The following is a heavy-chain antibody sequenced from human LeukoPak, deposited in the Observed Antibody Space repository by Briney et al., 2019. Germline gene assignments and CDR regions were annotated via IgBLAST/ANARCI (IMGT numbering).Heavy chain of an antibody. Sequence: SETLSLTCTVSGGSISSGDYYWSWIRQPPGKGLEWIGYIYYSGSTYYNPSLKSRVTISVDTSKNQFSLKLSSVTAADTAVYYCARVQQGSWGGAYYFDYWGQGTLVTVSS. CDR2: IYYSGST. D-gene: IGHD1-26*01. CDR1: GGSISSGDYY. V-gene: IGHV4-30-4*01. CDR3: ARVQQGSWGGAYYFDY. J-gene: IGHJ4*02.